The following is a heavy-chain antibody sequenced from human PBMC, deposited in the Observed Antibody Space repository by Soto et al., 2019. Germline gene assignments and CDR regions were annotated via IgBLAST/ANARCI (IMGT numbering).Heavy chain of an antibody. CDR2: ISDDGSAT. V-gene: IGHV3-7*03. D-gene: IGHD7-27*01. J-gene: IGHJ4*02. Sequence: PGGSLRLSCKGSGFTFSSYAIQWVRQAPGKGLEWLAAISDDGSATYSVDPVKGRFTISRDNAKNSLYLQLNSLRAEDSATYYCARDRGPNTLDYWGQGTLVTVSS. CDR3: ARDRGPNTLDY. CDR1: GFTFSSYA.